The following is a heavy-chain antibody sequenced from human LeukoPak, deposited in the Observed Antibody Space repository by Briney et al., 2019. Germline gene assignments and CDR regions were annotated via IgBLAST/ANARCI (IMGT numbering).Heavy chain of an antibody. CDR3: ARKKGPGKPPHYYYYYMDV. CDR1: GGSISSSSYY. D-gene: IGHD4-23*01. CDR2: IYYSGST. V-gene: IGHV4-39*01. Sequence: PSETLSLTCTVSGGSISSSSYYWGWIRQPPGKGLEWIGSIYYSGSTYYNPSLKSRVTISVDTSKNQFSLKLSSVTAADTAVYYCARKKGPGKPPHYYYYYMDVWGKGTTVTVSS. J-gene: IGHJ6*03.